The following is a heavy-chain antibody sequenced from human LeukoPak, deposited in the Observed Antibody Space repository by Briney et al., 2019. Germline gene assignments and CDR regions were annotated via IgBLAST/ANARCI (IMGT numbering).Heavy chain of an antibody. V-gene: IGHV3-30*02. D-gene: IGHD5-18*01. Sequence: GGSLRLSCAASGFTFSSYGMHWVRQAPGKGLEWVAFIRYDGSNKYYADSVKGRFTISRDNSKNTLYLQMNSLRSDDTAVYYCARGGPPKTWIQLWGWFDPWGQGTLVTVSS. CDR3: ARGGPPKTWIQLWGWFDP. CDR2: IRYDGSNK. CDR1: GFTFSSYG. J-gene: IGHJ5*02.